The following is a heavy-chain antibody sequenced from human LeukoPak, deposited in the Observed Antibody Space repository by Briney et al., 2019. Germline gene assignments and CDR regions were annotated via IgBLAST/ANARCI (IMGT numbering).Heavy chain of an antibody. V-gene: IGHV4-38-2*01. CDR1: GYSISNGYY. Sequence: ASETLSLTCAVSGYSISNGYYWVWIRQPPGRGLEWIGSLYHSDSAYYNTSLRSRVSMSVDTSKNQFSLTLSFVTAADTAVYYRARQHDSYCYYYIDVWGSGTTVTVSS. CDR3: ARQHDSYCYYYIDV. CDR2: LYHSDSA. J-gene: IGHJ6*03.